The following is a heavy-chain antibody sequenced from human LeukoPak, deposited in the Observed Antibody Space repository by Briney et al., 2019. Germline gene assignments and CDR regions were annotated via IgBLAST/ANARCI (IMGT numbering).Heavy chain of an antibody. CDR3: ARVSSSWYVTWDPFDY. V-gene: IGHV1-18*04. CDR1: GYTFTSYY. J-gene: IGHJ4*02. D-gene: IGHD6-13*01. Sequence: ASVEVSCKASGYTFTSYYMHWVRQAPGQGLEWMGWISAYNGNTNYAQKLQGRVTMTTDTSTSTAYMELRSLRSDDTAVYYCARVSSSWYVTWDPFDYRGQGTLVTVSS. CDR2: ISAYNGNT.